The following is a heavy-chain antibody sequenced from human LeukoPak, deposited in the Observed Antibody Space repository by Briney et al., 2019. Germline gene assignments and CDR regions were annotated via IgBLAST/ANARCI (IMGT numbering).Heavy chain of an antibody. J-gene: IGHJ6*02. CDR2: INPSGGST. V-gene: IGHV1-46*03. D-gene: IGHD3-3*01. Sequence: ASVKVSCKASGYTFTSYYMHWVRQAPGQGLEWMGIINPSGGSTSYAQKFQGRVTMTRDTSTSTVYMELSSLRSEDTAVYYCARKRSYYDFWSGYHTGMDYYYGMDVWGQGTTVTVSS. CDR3: ARKRSYYDFWSGYHTGMDYYYGMDV. CDR1: GYTFTSYY.